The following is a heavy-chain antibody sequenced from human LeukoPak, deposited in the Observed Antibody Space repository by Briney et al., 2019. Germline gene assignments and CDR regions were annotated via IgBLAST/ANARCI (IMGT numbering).Heavy chain of an antibody. V-gene: IGHV4-59*01. CDR2: FRYSGNT. CDR1: GGSFTPSY. Sequence: SETLSLTCTVSGGSFTPSYWSWIRQPPGEGLEWIGHFRYSGNTDYNPSLKSRVTISLDKSKNQFSLKLSYVTAADTAVYYCAATQKWLAFDYWGQGNLVTVSS. D-gene: IGHD6-19*01. J-gene: IGHJ4*02. CDR3: AATQKWLAFDY.